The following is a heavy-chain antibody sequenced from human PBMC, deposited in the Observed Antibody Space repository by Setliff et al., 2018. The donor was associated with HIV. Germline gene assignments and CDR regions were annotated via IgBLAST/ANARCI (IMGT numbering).Heavy chain of an antibody. Sequence: LRLSCAAPGFTFSDYYMSWIRQAPGKGLGWVSYISSSGSTIYYADSVKGRFTISRDNAKNSLYLQMNSLRAEDTAVFYGARDRGSSAWYGGDWYFDLWGRGTLVTVSS. CDR2: ISSSGSTI. V-gene: IGHV3-11*04. CDR3: ARDRGSSAWYGGDWYFDL. D-gene: IGHD6-19*01. CDR1: GFTFSDYY. J-gene: IGHJ2*01.